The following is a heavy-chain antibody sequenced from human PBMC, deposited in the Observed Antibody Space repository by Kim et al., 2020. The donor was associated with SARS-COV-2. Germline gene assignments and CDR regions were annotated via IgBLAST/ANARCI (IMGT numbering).Heavy chain of an antibody. V-gene: IGHV3-53*01. CDR3: ARDQGYWFDP. CDR2: RT. Sequence: RTYSADSVKGRFTISRENSKNTLYLQMNSLRAEDTAVYYCARDQGYWFDPWGQGTLVTVSS. J-gene: IGHJ5*02.